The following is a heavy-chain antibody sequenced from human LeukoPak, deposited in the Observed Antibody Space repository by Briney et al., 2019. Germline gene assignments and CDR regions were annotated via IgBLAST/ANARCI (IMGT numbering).Heavy chain of an antibody. J-gene: IGHJ4*02. CDR1: GFTFSSYA. Sequence: PGGSLRLSCAASGFTFSSYAMSWVRQAPGKGLEWVSAISGSGGSKYYADSVKGRFTISRDNSKNTLYLQMNSLRAEDTAVYYCAKDYRVEATSSNYFDYWGQGPLVTVTS. D-gene: IGHD1-26*01. CDR3: AKDYRVEATSSNYFDY. CDR2: ISGSGGSK. V-gene: IGHV3-23*01.